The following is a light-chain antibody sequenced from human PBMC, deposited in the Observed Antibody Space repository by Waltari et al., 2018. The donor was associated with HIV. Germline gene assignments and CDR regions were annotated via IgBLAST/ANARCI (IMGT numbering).Light chain of an antibody. CDR1: SSNIRAPY. CDR3: ATWDDSLSGVL. CDR2: RNH. Sequence: SVLTQPPSASGPPGQRVTISCSGSSSNIRAPYVFWYQQLPGTAPKLLMHRNHQRPSGVPDRFSDSTSGTSASLAISGLRSEDEADYYCATWDDSLSGVLFGGGTKLTVL. V-gene: IGLV1-47*01. J-gene: IGLJ2*01.